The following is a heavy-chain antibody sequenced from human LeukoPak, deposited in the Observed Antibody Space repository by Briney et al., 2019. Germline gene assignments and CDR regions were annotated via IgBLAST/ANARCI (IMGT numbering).Heavy chain of an antibody. Sequence: ASVKVSCKASGGTFTSYGISWVRQAPGQGLEWMGWISAYNGNTNYAQKLQGRVTMTTDTSTSTAYMELRSLRSDDTAVYYCARDDEYYDFWSGYSNWFDPWGQGTLVTVSS. D-gene: IGHD3-3*01. CDR1: GGTFTSYG. CDR3: ARDDEYYDFWSGYSNWFDP. V-gene: IGHV1-18*01. CDR2: ISAYNGNT. J-gene: IGHJ5*02.